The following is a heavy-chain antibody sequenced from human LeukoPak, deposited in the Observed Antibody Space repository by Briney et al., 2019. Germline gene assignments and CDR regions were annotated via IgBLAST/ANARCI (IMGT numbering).Heavy chain of an antibody. CDR1: GFTFDDHI. D-gene: IGHD4-17*01. J-gene: IGHJ4*02. Sequence: GGSLRLSCAASGFTFDDHIMHWVRQAPGKGLEWICLISWNGAGAHYAGSVNGRFTISRDNRKNSLYLQMDSLTTEDTAVYYCAKGEHGDTWSHIDHWGQGTLVTVSS. V-gene: IGHV3-43*01. CDR3: AKGEHGDTWSHIDH. CDR2: ISWNGAGA.